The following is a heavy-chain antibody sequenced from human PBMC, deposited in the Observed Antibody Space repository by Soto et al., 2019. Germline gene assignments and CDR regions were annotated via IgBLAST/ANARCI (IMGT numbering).Heavy chain of an antibody. J-gene: IGHJ4*02. CDR3: ARRNGRLFDY. D-gene: IGHD1-1*01. V-gene: IGHV4-39*01. CDR2: IYYSGST. Sequence: QSQTLSLTCTVSGGSISSSSYYWGWIRQPPGKGLEWIGSIYYSGSTYYNPSLKSRVTISVDTSKNQFSLKLSSVTAADTAVYYCARRNGRLFDYWGQGTLVTVSS. CDR1: GGSISSSSYY.